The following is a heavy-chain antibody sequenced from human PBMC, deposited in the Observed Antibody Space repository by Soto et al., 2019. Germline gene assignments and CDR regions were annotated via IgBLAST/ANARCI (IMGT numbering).Heavy chain of an antibody. V-gene: IGHV1-3*01. Sequence: QVQLVQSGAEVKKPGASVKVSCKASGYTFTDYAMNWVRQAPGQGLEWMGWINGGNGNTKYSQKFQGRVTITMDTSATTSFMELSSLTSVDTAVYYCSSDLLVGVIAFDIWGQGTMVTVSS. CDR1: GYTFTDYA. CDR2: INGGNGNT. J-gene: IGHJ3*02. CDR3: SSDLLVGVIAFDI. D-gene: IGHD3-16*02.